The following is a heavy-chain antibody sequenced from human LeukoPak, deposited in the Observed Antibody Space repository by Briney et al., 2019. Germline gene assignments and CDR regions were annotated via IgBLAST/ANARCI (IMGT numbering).Heavy chain of an antibody. CDR2: IIPIFGTA. Sequence: GSSVKVSCKASGGTFSSYAISWVRQAPGQGLEWMGGIIPIFGTANYAQKFQGRVTITADKSTSTAYMELSSLRSEDTAVYYCARAMDYHDSSGDQQPFDYWGQGTLVTVSS. D-gene: IGHD3-22*01. CDR3: ARAMDYHDSSGDQQPFDY. CDR1: GGTFSSYA. V-gene: IGHV1-69*06. J-gene: IGHJ4*02.